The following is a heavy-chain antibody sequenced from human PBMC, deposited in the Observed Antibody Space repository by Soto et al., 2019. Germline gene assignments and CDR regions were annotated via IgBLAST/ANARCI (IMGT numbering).Heavy chain of an antibody. CDR2: IYWDDDK. Sequence: QITLKESGPTLVKPTQTLTLTCTFSGISLSTDAVGVAWIRQPPGKALEWLELIYWDDDKRYSPSFKSRLTIIKDTAKNQVVLTMTTMDPVDTATYYCAHRGEVATIISYAFDIWGPGTSVTVSS. CDR3: AHRGEVATIISYAFDI. CDR1: GISLSTDAVG. D-gene: IGHD5-12*01. V-gene: IGHV2-5*02. J-gene: IGHJ3*02.